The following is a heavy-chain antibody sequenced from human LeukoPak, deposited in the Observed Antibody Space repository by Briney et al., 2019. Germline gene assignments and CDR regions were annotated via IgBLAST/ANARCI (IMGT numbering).Heavy chain of an antibody. CDR3: ARDGSDQLLYHYYYYGMDV. D-gene: IGHD2-2*02. J-gene: IGHJ6*02. Sequence: PSETLSLTCTVSGGSISSYYWSWIRQPAGKGLEWIGRIYTSGSTNYNPSLKSRVTMSVDTSKNQFSLKLSSVTAADTAVYYCARDGSDQLLYHYYYYGMDVRGQGTTVTVSS. CDR1: GGSISSYY. V-gene: IGHV4-4*07. CDR2: IYTSGST.